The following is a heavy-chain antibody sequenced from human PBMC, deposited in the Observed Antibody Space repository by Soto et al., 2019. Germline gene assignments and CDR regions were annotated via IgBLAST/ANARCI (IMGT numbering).Heavy chain of an antibody. V-gene: IGHV4-59*02. CDR2: IYSSGST. Sequence: QLQLQESGPGLVKPSETLSLICSVSGDSVTSYYWSWIRQPPGKGLEWIGYIYSSGSTIYNPSLESRVTISLDTSKNQVSLRLDSVTGADTAIYYCARGVLRYYYDGMDVWGQGTTVTVSS. J-gene: IGHJ6*02. CDR3: ARGVLRYYYDGMDV. CDR1: GDSVTSYY.